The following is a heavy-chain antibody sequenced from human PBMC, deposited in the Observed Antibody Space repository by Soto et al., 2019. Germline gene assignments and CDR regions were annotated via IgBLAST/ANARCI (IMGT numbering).Heavy chain of an antibody. D-gene: IGHD1-26*01. CDR3: ARIPTTLYKWXDP. V-gene: IGHV5-51*01. CDR1: GYSFTSYW. J-gene: IGHJ5*02. Sequence: GESLKISCKGSGYSFTSYWIGWVRQMPGKGLELMVIIYPGDSDTRYSPSFQGQVTISADKSISTAYLQWSSLKASDTAMYYCARIPTTLYKWXDPWCQGTLVTXSX. CDR2: IYPGDSDT.